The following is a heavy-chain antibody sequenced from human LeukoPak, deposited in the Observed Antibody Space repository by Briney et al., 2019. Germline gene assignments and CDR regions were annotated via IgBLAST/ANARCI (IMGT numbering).Heavy chain of an antibody. CDR1: GGTFSSYA. CDR3: ARDRYCSSTSCYLFDY. Sequence: VASVKVSCKASGGTFSSYAISWVRQAPGQGLEWMGRIIPILGIANYAQKFQGRVTIPADKSTSTAYMELSRLRSDDTAVYYCARDRYCSSTSCYLFDYWGQGTLVTVSS. CDR2: IIPILGIA. J-gene: IGHJ4*02. D-gene: IGHD2-2*01. V-gene: IGHV1-69*04.